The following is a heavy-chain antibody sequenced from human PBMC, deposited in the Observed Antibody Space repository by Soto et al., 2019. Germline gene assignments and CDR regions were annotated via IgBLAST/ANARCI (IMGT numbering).Heavy chain of an antibody. D-gene: IGHD6-19*01. CDR1: GFTFGDYA. CDR3: TRAEAYRVGYSSGWGDY. CDR2: IRSKAYGGTT. J-gene: IGHJ4*02. V-gene: IGHV3-49*03. Sequence: GGSLRLSCTASGFTFGDYAMSWFRQAPGKGLEWVGFIRSKAYGGTTEYAASVKGRFTISRDDSKSMAYLQMNSLKTEDTAVYYCTRAEAYRVGYSSGWGDYWGQGTLVTVSS.